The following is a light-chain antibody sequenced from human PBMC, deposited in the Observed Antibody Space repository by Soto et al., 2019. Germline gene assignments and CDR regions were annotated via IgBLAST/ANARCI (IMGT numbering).Light chain of an antibody. CDR2: GAS. CDR3: KQYNNWPQT. CDR1: QTINNN. J-gene: IGKJ1*01. Sequence: VMTQAPATLSVSPGERATLSCRARQTINNNVAWYQLKDGQVPRLLIYGASTRATDVPARFSGSGSGTKFTITSSSLQSEDIAEYHWKQYNNWPQTFGKGTKVEIK. V-gene: IGKV3-15*01.